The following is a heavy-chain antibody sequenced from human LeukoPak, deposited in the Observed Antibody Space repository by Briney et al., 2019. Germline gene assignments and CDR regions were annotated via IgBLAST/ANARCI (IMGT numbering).Heavy chain of an antibody. CDR1: GGSISSYY. D-gene: IGHD2-15*01. CDR2: IFYSGST. Sequence: SETLSLTCTVSGGSISSYYWSWIRQPPGKGLEWIGYIFYSGSTNYNPSLKSRVTTSINTSRNQFSLKLSSVTAADTAMYYCARGLYCSGGSCVLRDWGQGTLVTVSS. J-gene: IGHJ4*02. CDR3: ARGLYCSGGSCVLRD. V-gene: IGHV4-59*01.